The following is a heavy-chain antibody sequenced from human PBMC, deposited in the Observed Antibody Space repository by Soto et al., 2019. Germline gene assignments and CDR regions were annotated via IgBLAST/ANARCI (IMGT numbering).Heavy chain of an antibody. Sequence: GGSLRLSCAASGFTFSSYAMSWVRQAPGKGLEWVSAISGSGGSTYYADSVKGRFTISRDNSKNTLYLQMNSLRAEDTAVYYCAKYRDIVVVVAVNPEYFQHWGQGTLVTVSS. CDR1: GFTFSSYA. J-gene: IGHJ1*01. CDR2: ISGSGGST. D-gene: IGHD2-15*01. CDR3: AKYRDIVVVVAVNPEYFQH. V-gene: IGHV3-23*01.